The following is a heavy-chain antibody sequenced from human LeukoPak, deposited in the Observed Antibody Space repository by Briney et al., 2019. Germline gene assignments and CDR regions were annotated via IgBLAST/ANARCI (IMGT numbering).Heavy chain of an antibody. CDR1: GYSFTSYW. J-gene: IGHJ4*02. V-gene: IGHV5-51*01. D-gene: IGHD2-2*01. CDR2: IYPGDSDT. CDR3: ARGAQPVVPATLSDY. Sequence: GESLKISCKGSGYSFTSYWIGWVRQMPGKGLEWMGIIYPGDSDTRYSPSFQGQVTISADKSISTAYLQWSSLKASDTAMYYCARGAQPVVPATLSDYWGQGTLVTVSS.